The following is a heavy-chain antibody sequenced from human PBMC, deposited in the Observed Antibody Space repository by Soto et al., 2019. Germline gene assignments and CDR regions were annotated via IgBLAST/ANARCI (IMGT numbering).Heavy chain of an antibody. CDR2: IIPILGIA. CDR3: ARGTDRLIVTTTRTDF. J-gene: IGHJ4*02. Sequence: ASVKVSCKASGGTFSSYTISWVRQAPGQGLEWMGRIIPILGIANYAQKFQGRVTITADKSTSTAYMELNSLTVEDTAVYYCARGTDRLIVTTTRTDFWGQGTLVTVS. V-gene: IGHV1-69*02. CDR1: GGTFSSYT. D-gene: IGHD5-12*01.